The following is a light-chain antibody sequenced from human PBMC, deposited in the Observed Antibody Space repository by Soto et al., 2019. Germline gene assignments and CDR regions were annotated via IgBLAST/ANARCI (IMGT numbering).Light chain of an antibody. V-gene: IGLV2-8*01. J-gene: IGLJ1*01. CDR3: SSYVGTNFVNV. CDR2: EVT. Sequence: QSALTQPPSASGSPGESVTISCTGTSSDVGGYKYVSWYQQHPGKAPKLIIYEVTKRPSGVPDRFSGSKSGNTASLTVSGLQADDEADYFCSSYVGTNFVNVFATGTKLTVL. CDR1: SSDVGGYKY.